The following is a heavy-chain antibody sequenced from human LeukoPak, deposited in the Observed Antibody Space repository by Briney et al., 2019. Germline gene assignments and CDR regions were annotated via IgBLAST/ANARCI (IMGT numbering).Heavy chain of an antibody. D-gene: IGHD3-3*01. CDR1: GFTFSDYY. Sequence: PGGSLRLSCAASGFTFSDYYMNWIRQAPGKGLACVSVIYTDGSTYYADSVKGRFTISRDSSKNTLYLQMKSLRAEDTAVYYCARDPYYAGSSDPWGQGTLVTVSS. V-gene: IGHV3-53*01. CDR2: IYTDGST. CDR3: ARDPYYAGSSDP. J-gene: IGHJ5*02.